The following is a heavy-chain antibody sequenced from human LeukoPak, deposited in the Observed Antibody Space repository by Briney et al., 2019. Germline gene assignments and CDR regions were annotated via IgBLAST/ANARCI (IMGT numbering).Heavy chain of an antibody. V-gene: IGHV4-59*12. Sequence: SETLSLTCTVSGGSISSYYWTWIRQPPGKGLEWIGSIYYSGSTYYNPSLKSRVTMSVDTSKNQFSLKLSSVTAADTAVYYCARDRQQLVRGDHFDYWGQGTLVTVSS. D-gene: IGHD6-13*01. CDR1: GGSISSYY. CDR2: IYYSGST. J-gene: IGHJ4*02. CDR3: ARDRQQLVRGDHFDY.